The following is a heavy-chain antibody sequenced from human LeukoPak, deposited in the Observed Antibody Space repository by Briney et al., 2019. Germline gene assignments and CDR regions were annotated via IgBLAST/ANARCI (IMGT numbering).Heavy chain of an antibody. V-gene: IGHV3-66*01. CDR3: ARLGGGGLYNWNDFGWFDP. CDR2: IYSGGST. J-gene: IGHJ5*02. CDR1: GFTVSSNY. D-gene: IGHD1-1*01. Sequence: GSLRLSCAASGFTVSSNYMSWVRQAPGKGLEWVSVIYSGGSTYYADSVKGRFTISRDNSKNTLYLQMNSLRAEDTAVYYCARLGGGGLYNWNDFGWFDPWGQGTLVTVSS.